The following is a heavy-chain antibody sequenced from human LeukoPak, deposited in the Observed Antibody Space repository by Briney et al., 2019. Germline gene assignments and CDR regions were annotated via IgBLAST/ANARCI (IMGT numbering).Heavy chain of an antibody. Sequence: SETLSLTCTVSGGSISNYYWSWIRQPAGKGLEWIGRTYTSGSSNYNPSLKSRVTMSVDTSKNQFSLKVTSVTAADTAVYYCARDYDSTNYFYMDVWGKGTTVTVSS. D-gene: IGHD3-22*01. CDR2: TYTSGSS. J-gene: IGHJ6*03. CDR3: ARDYDSTNYFYMDV. V-gene: IGHV4-4*07. CDR1: GGSISNYY.